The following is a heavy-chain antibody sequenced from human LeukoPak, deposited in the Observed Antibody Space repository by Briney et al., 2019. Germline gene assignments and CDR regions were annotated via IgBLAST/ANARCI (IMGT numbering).Heavy chain of an antibody. CDR1: GGTFSSYA. D-gene: IGHD2-2*01. CDR3: AADRVPTDPYKWVDP. V-gene: IGHV1-69*05. J-gene: IGHJ5*02. Sequence: SVKVSCKASGGTFSSYAISWVRQAPGQGLEWMGGIIPIFGTANYAQKFQGRVTITTDESTSTAYMELSSLRSEDTAVYYCAADRVPTDPYKWVDPWGQGTQVIVSS. CDR2: IIPIFGTA.